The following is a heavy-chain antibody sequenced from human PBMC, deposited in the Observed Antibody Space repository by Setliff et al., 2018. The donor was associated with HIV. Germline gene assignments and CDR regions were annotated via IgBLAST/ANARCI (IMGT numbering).Heavy chain of an antibody. Sequence: ASVKVSCKASGYTFSSHYIHWMRQAPGQGLEWMGLINPSGGSTTYAQNFQGRVTITRDTSTSSVNMDLSSLRSEDTAVYYCARGWEGGMDYWGQGTLVTVSS. CDR3: ARGWEGGMDY. V-gene: IGHV1-46*01. CDR1: GYTFSSHY. D-gene: IGHD1-26*01. CDR2: INPSGGST. J-gene: IGHJ4*02.